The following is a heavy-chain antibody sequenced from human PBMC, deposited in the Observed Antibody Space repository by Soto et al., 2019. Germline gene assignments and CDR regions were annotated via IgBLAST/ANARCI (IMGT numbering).Heavy chain of an antibody. CDR3: ARDNWNSY. Sequence: PGGSLRLSCVASGFTFNIYGMHWVRQAPGKGLECVSRIDNDGSATTYADSVKGRFTISRDNAKNTLFLQMNTLRVDDTAVYYCARDNWNSYWGQGTLVTVSS. D-gene: IGHD1-1*01. CDR1: GFTFNIYG. J-gene: IGHJ4*02. V-gene: IGHV3-74*01. CDR2: IDNDGSAT.